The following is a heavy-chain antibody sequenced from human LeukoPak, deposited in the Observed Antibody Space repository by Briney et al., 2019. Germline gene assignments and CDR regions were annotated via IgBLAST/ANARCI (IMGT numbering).Heavy chain of an antibody. V-gene: IGHV1-69*05. Sequence: SVKVSCKASGGTFSSYAISWVRQAPGQGLEWMGGIIPIFGTANYAQKFQGRVTITTDESMSTAYMELSSLRSEDTAVYYCARDYCTNGVCYWFDPWGQGTLVTVSS. CDR2: IIPIFGTA. CDR3: ARDYCTNGVCYWFDP. CDR1: GGTFSSYA. J-gene: IGHJ5*02. D-gene: IGHD2-8*01.